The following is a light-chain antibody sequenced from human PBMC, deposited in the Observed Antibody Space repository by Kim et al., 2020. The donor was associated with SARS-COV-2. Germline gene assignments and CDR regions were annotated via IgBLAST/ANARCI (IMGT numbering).Light chain of an antibody. CDR1: QVVSNNY. V-gene: IGKV3-20*01. CDR3: QQYGASPYS. J-gene: IGKJ2*03. Sequence: SAGERAALSCTARQVVSNNYLAWYQQKPGQAPSLLIYGASKRTTDFPDRFSGSGSGTDFTLTIDRREPEDFAVYFCQQYGASPYSFGQGTKLEI. CDR2: GAS.